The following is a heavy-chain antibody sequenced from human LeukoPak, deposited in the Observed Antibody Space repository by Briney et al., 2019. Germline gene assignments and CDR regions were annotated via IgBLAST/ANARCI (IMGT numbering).Heavy chain of an antibody. J-gene: IGHJ4*02. CDR3: ARSVEGNFDQ. CDR2: ISGSSSYI. V-gene: IGHV3-21*01. Sequence: GGSLRLSCAASGFTFSSYSMNWVRQAPGKGLEWVSSISGSSSYIYYADSVKGRFTISRDNAKNSLYLQMNSLRAEDTAVYYCARSVEGNFDQWGQGTLVTVSS. D-gene: IGHD6-19*01. CDR1: GFTFSSYS.